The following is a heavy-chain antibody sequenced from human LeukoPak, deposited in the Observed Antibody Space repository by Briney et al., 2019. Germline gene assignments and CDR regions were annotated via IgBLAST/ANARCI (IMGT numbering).Heavy chain of an antibody. CDR1: VFTLSSYE. V-gene: IGHV3-48*03. D-gene: IGHD6-19*01. CDR3: AREADTGGYRFDY. Sequence: GGSLGLSCATSVFTLSSYEIIWVPQARGRGLEGLSYISSSGSTTLYADSVKGRLTISRDNSKNSLFLQMSSLSAEDTAVYYCAREADTGGYRFDYWGRGTLLTVSS. CDR2: ISSSGSTT. J-gene: IGHJ4*02.